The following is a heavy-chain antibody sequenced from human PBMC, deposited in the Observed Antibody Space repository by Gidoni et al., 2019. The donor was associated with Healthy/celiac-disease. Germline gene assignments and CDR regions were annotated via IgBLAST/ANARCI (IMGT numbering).Heavy chain of an antibody. CDR1: GYTFTGSY. CDR2: INPNSGGT. CDR3: ARDRGYSYGDDYYYGMDV. Sequence: QVQLVQSGAEAKKPGASVKVSCKASGYTFTGSYMHWVRQAPGQGLEWMGWINPNSGGTNYAQKFQGWVTMTRDTSISTAYMELSRLRSDDTAVYYCARDRGYSYGDDYYYGMDVWGQGTTVTVSS. D-gene: IGHD5-18*01. J-gene: IGHJ6*02. V-gene: IGHV1-2*04.